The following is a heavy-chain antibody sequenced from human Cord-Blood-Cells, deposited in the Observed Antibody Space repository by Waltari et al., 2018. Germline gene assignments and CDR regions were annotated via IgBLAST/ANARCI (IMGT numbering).Heavy chain of an antibody. CDR2: INPNRGGT. D-gene: IGHD1-26*01. Sequence: QVQLVQSGAEVKKPGASVKVSCKASGYTFTGYYMHWVRQAPGQGLEWMGWINPNRGGTNYAQKFQGWVTMTRDTSISTAYMELSRLRSDDTAVYYCARARGIVGATDAFDIWGQGTMVTVSS. CDR1: GYTFTGYY. CDR3: ARARGIVGATDAFDI. V-gene: IGHV1-2*04. J-gene: IGHJ3*02.